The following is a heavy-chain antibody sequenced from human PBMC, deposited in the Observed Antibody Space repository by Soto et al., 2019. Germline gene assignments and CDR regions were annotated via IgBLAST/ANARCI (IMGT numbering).Heavy chain of an antibody. J-gene: IGHJ4*02. CDR3: AREQYNWKL. CDR2: VYHTGNT. V-gene: IGHV4-59*01. CDR1: GDSMSEFY. Sequence: PSETLSLTCSVSGDSMSEFYWSWIRQSPGKGLEWIGYVYHTGNTYYNPSLRSRVTISLDTSKNQVSLRLRSVTAADTAVYYCAREQYNWKLWGQGTLVTVSS. D-gene: IGHD1-20*01.